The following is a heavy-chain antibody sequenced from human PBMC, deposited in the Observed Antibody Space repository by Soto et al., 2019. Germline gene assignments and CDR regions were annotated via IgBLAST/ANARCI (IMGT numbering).Heavy chain of an antibody. CDR3: AKDLYYYDSSGYYFPYFDY. CDR1: GFTFSSYA. D-gene: IGHD3-22*01. CDR2: ISGSGGST. Sequence: GGSLRLSCAASGFTFSSYAMSWVRQAPGKGLEWVSAISGSGGSTYYADSVKGRFTISRDNSKNTLYLQMNSLRAEDTAVYYCAKDLYYYDSSGYYFPYFDYWGQGTLVTVSS. J-gene: IGHJ4*02. V-gene: IGHV3-23*01.